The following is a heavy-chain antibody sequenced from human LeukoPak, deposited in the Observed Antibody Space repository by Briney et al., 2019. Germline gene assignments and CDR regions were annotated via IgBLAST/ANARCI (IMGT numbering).Heavy chain of an antibody. J-gene: IGHJ4*02. CDR1: GFRFSAFE. CDR2: ISTGGRTI. CDR3: ARGSGYVLDY. D-gene: IGHD2-15*01. V-gene: IGHV3-48*03. Sequence: GGSLRLSCAASGFRFSAFEMNWVRQAPGKGLEWISHISTGGRTIYYADSVKGRFTISRGNAKNSLYLQMNSLRGEDTGVYYCARGSGYVLDYWTQGTLVTVSS.